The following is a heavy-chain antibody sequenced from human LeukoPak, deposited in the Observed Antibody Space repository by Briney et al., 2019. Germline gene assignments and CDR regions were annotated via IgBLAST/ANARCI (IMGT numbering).Heavy chain of an antibody. V-gene: IGHV3-74*01. CDR3: ASLVAAAADNWFDP. Sequence: GGSLRLSCTASGFSFSGHWMHWARQLPGKGLVWVSRISPTGSTTSYADSVKGRFTVSRDNAKNTLYLQVNNLRAEDTAVYYCASLVAAAADNWFDPWGQGTLVTVSS. D-gene: IGHD6-13*01. CDR2: ISPTGSTT. CDR1: GFSFSGHW. J-gene: IGHJ5*02.